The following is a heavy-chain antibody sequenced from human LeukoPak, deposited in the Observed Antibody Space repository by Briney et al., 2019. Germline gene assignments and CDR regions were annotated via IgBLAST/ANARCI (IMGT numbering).Heavy chain of an antibody. CDR1: GGSISNYY. J-gene: IGHJ4*02. CDR3: ARHSEQQLASNNYFDY. V-gene: IGHV4-59*08. D-gene: IGHD6-13*01. Sequence: SETLSLTCTVSGGSISNYYWSWIRQPPGKGLEWIGYIYSSGSGSTNYNPSLQNRLTISLDTSKNQFSLKLSSVTAADTAVYYCARHSEQQLASNNYFDYWGQGTLVTVSS. CDR2: IYSSGSGST.